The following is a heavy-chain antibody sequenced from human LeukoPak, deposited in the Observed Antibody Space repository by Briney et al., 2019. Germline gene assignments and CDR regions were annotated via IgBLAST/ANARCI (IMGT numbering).Heavy chain of an antibody. CDR2: IYYTGST. D-gene: IGHD5-18*01. J-gene: IGHJ3*02. CDR3: ARTRRGYTYGFRSRELLKAFDI. Sequence: PSETLSLTCTVSGDSISSYYWSWIPQPPGKGLECIGYIYYTGSTKYNPSLKSRVTTSLDTSKKQFSLKLTSVTAADTAVYSCARTRRGYTYGFRSRELLKAFDIWGQGTVVTVSS. V-gene: IGHV4-59*01. CDR1: GDSISSYY.